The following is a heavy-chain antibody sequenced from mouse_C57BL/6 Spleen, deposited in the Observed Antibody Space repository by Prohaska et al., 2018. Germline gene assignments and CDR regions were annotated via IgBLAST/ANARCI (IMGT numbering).Heavy chain of an antibody. J-gene: IGHJ2*01. D-gene: IGHD1-3*01. CDR1: GFTFSNYW. CDR3: TAPAGSSDY. V-gene: IGHV6-3*01. Sequence: EVKLEESGGGLVQPGGSMKLSCVSSGFTFSNYWMNWVLQSPEKGLEWVAQIRLKSDNYATHYAESVKGRFTISRDDSKSSVYLQMNNLRAEDTGIYYCTAPAGSSDYWGQGTTLTVSS. CDR2: IRLKSDNYAT.